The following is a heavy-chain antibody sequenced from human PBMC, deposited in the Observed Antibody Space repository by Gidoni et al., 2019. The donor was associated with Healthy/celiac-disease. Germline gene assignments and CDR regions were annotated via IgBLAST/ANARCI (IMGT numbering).Heavy chain of an antibody. CDR3: ARIKGLLLTLYGMDV. D-gene: IGHD2-15*01. CDR1: GFSLSNARMG. J-gene: IGHJ6*02. CDR2: IFSNDEN. V-gene: IGHV2-26*01. Sequence: QVTLKESGPVLVKPTETLTLTCTVSGFSLSNARMGVSWIRQPPGKALEWLAHIFSNDENSYSTSLKSRLTISKDTSKSQVVLTMTNMDPVDTATYYCARIKGLLLTLYGMDVWGQGTTVTVSS.